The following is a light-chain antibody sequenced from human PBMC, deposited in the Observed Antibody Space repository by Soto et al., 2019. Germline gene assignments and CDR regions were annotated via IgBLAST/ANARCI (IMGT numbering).Light chain of an antibody. CDR1: QALNTR. CDR3: HQRQSWPRT. V-gene: IGKV3-11*01. CDR2: LTS. Sequence: EIVLTPSPATLSAFPGDRVTLSCRASQALNTRLAWYQHKPGQAPRLLIYLTSNRAAGVPSRFSAWGSETDFTLTISDVQPEDFAVYYCHQRQSWPRTFGQGTKVDIK. J-gene: IGKJ1*01.